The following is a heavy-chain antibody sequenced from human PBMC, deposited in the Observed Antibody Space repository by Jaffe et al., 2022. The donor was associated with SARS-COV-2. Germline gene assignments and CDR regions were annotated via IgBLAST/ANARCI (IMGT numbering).Heavy chain of an antibody. D-gene: IGHD3-22*01. Sequence: QVQLVQSGAEVKKPGSSVKVSCKASGGTFSSYTISWVRQAPGQGLEWMGRIIPILGIANYAQKFQGRVTITADKSTSTAYMELSSLRSEDTAVYYCARQVDYYDSTFDYWGQGTLVTVSS. CDR3: ARQVDYYDSTFDY. J-gene: IGHJ4*02. CDR2: IIPILGIA. V-gene: IGHV1-69*02. CDR1: GGTFSSYT.